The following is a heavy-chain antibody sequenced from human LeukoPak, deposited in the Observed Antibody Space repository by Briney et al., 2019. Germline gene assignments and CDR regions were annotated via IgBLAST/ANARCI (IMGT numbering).Heavy chain of an antibody. J-gene: IGHJ5*02. CDR1: GYTFTNYW. CDR3: VRIPNSATPPNWFDP. Sequence: GESLKISCKGSGYTFTNYWINWVRQMPGKGLGWMGVIYPGDSDTRYNPSFQGQVTISADKSISTAYLQWSSLKTSDTAMYFCVRIPNSATPPNWFDPWGQGTLVTVSS. V-gene: IGHV5-51*01. CDR2: IYPGDSDT. D-gene: IGHD4-23*01.